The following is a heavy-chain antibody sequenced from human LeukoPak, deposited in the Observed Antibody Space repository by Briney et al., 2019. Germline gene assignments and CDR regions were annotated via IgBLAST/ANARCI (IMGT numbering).Heavy chain of an antibody. V-gene: IGHV3-66*01. CDR1: GFTVSTNY. J-gene: IGHJ4*02. Sequence: GGSPRLSCSASGFTVSTNYMTWIRQAPGKGLEWVSVIYSGGSTYYADSVKNRFTISRDNAKNTVYLQMNSLRGEDTAVYHCARDHETFFDLGGQEALDTVSS. CDR3: ARDHETFFDL. CDR2: IYSGGST. D-gene: IGHD2/OR15-2a*01.